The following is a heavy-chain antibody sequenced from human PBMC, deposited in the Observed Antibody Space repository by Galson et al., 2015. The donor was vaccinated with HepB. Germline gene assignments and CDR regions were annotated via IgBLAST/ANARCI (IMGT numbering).Heavy chain of an antibody. D-gene: IGHD3-10*01. Sequence: SLRLSCSASGFTFSSYAMSWVRQAPGKGLEWVSAISGSGGSTYYADSVKGRFTISRDNSKNTLYLQMNSLRAEDTAVYYCARDGPFGDYFDYWGQGTLVTVSS. CDR1: GFTFSSYA. CDR3: ARDGPFGDYFDY. J-gene: IGHJ4*02. CDR2: ISGSGGST. V-gene: IGHV3-23*01.